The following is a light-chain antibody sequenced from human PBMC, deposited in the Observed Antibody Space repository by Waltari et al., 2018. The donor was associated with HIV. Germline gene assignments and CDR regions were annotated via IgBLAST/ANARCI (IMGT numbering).Light chain of an antibody. Sequence: DIVMTQAPDSLALSMGEKTNIIYKSSQSVLYSSHNKNYLAWDQQKPGQPPKQLIYWASTRESGVPDRFSGSGSGTDFTLTINSLQAEDVAVYSCQQYYSAPYTFGQGTKLEIK. CDR3: QQYYSAPYT. CDR2: WAS. J-gene: IGKJ2*01. V-gene: IGKV4-1*01. CDR1: QSVLYSSHNKNY.